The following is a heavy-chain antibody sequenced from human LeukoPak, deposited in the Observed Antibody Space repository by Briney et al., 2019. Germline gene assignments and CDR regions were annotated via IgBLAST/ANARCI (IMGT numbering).Heavy chain of an antibody. D-gene: IGHD2-15*01. J-gene: IGHJ4*02. V-gene: IGHV1-24*01. CDR3: ATTVPLRWPPLY. CDR2: FDPEDGET. Sequence: VASVKVSCKVSGYTLTELSMHWVRQAPGKGLEWMGGFDPEDGETIYAQKFQGRVTMTEDTSTDTAYMELSSLRSEDTAVYYCATTVPLRWPPLYWGQGTLVTVSS. CDR1: GYTLTELS.